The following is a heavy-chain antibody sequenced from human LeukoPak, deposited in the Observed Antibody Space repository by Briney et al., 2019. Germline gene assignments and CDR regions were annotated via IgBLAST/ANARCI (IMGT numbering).Heavy chain of an antibody. J-gene: IGHJ6*02. V-gene: IGHV3-7*03. Sequence: GGSLRLSCAGSGFALSSHWMTWVRQVPGRGPEWVANVNRDGSETYYLDSVKGRFTISKDNAKNSLYLQMNSLRAEDTALYHCARNNGMDVWGQGTTVIVSS. CDR2: VNRDGSET. CDR1: GFALSSHW. CDR3: ARNNGMDV.